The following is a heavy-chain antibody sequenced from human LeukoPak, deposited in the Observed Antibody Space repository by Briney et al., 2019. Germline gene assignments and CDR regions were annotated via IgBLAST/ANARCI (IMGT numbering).Heavy chain of an antibody. V-gene: IGHV3-23*01. CDR2: ISGSGGST. CDR3: AKRYCSSTSCYTDHAPHHDAFDI. CDR1: EFTFSSYA. D-gene: IGHD2-2*02. Sequence: GGSLRLSCAASEFTFSSYAMSWVRQAPGKGLEWVSAISGSGGSTYYADSVKGRFTISRDNSKNTLYLQMNSLRAEDTAIYYCAKRYCSSTSCYTDHAPHHDAFDIWGQGTMVTVSS. J-gene: IGHJ3*02.